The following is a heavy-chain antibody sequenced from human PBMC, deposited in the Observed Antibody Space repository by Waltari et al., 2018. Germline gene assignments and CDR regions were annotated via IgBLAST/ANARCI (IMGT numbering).Heavy chain of an antibody. V-gene: IGHV3-30*02. J-gene: IGHJ4*02. CDR1: GFTFSSYG. CDR2: IRYDGSNK. Sequence: QVQLVEPGGGVVQPGGSLRRSCAASGFTFSSYGMHWVRRAPGKGLEWVAFIRYDGSNKYDADSVTGRFTISRDNSKNTLYLQMNSLRAEDTAVYYCAKEHSGYEPHFDYWGQGTLVTVSS. CDR3: AKEHSGYEPHFDY. D-gene: IGHD5-12*01.